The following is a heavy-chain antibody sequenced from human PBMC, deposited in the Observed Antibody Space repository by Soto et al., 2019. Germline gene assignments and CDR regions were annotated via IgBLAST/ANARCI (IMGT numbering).Heavy chain of an antibody. CDR1: GFTFSTYT. V-gene: IGHV3-23*01. CDR2: ISDGDRTT. CDR3: EVGDLAAAGPFDY. D-gene: IGHD6-13*01. Sequence: GGSLRLSCAASGFTFSTYTMTWVRQAPGKGLEWVSTISDGDRTTYYAGSVKGRFTISRDNSKNRLYLQMNSLRAEDTAVYYCEVGDLAAAGPFDYWGQGTLVTVSS. J-gene: IGHJ4*02.